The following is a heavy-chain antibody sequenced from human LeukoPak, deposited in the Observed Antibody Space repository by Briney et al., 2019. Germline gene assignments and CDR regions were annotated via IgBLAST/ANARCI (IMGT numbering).Heavy chain of an antibody. CDR3: ARDNSLILPGSGYYYY. Sequence: GGSLRLSCAASGFTFSDYYMSWIRQAPGKGLEWVSYIRSSGSTIDYADSVKGRFTISRDNAKNSLYLQMNSLRAEDTGVYYCARDNSLILPGSGYYYYWGQGTLGTVSS. CDR2: IRSSGSTI. J-gene: IGHJ4*02. D-gene: IGHD3-22*01. V-gene: IGHV3-11*01. CDR1: GFTFSDYY.